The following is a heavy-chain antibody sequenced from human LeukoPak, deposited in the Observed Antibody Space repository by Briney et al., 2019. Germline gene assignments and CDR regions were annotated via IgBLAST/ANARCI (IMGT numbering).Heavy chain of an antibody. CDR3: ASGLIDYFDY. V-gene: IGHV1-69*04. CDR2: IIPILGIA. CDR1: GGTFSSYA. Sequence: ASVKVSCEASGGTFSSYAISWVRQAPGQGLEWMGRIIPILGIANYAQKFQGRVTITADKSTSTAYMELSSLRSEDTAVYYCASGLIDYFDYWGQGTLVTVSS. D-gene: IGHD3-10*01. J-gene: IGHJ4*02.